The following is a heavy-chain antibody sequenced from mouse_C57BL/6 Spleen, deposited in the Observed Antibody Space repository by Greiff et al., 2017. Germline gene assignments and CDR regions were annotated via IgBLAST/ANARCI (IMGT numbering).Heavy chain of an antibody. CDR1: GYTFTSYW. Sequence: QVQLKQPGAELVRPGSSVKLSCKASGYTFTSYWMHWVKQRPIQGLEWIGNIDPSDSETHYNQKFKDKATLTVDKSSSTAYMQLSSLTSEDSAVYFCAIIYDGYYWFAYWGQGTLVTVSA. CDR2: IDPSDSET. CDR3: AIIYDGYYWFAY. V-gene: IGHV1-52*01. D-gene: IGHD2-3*01. J-gene: IGHJ3*01.